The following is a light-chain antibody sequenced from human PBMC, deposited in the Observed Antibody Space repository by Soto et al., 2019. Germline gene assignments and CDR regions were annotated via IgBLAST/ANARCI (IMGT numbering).Light chain of an antibody. V-gene: IGKV1-9*01. CDR2: AAS. CDR1: QGISTY. J-gene: IGKJ4*01. Sequence: DIQLTQSPSFLSASVGDRVTITCRASQGISTYLAWHQQRPGKAPKLLIYAASTLQSGVPSRFSGSGSGTEFTLTITCLQPEDFATYYCQQLNTYPLAFGGGTKLEIK. CDR3: QQLNTYPLA.